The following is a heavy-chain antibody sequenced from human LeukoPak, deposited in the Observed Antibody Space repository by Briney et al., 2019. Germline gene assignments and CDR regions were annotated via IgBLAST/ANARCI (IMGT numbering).Heavy chain of an antibody. CDR3: ARVVRNWFDP. D-gene: IGHD2-2*01. J-gene: IGHJ5*02. CDR2: INHSGST. CDR1: GGSFSGYY. V-gene: IGHV4-34*01. Sequence: SKTLSLTCAVYGGSFSGYYWSWIRQPPGKGLEWIGEINHSGSTNYNPSLKSRVTISVDTSKNQFSLKLSSVTAADTAVYYCARVVRNWFDPWGQGTLVTVSS.